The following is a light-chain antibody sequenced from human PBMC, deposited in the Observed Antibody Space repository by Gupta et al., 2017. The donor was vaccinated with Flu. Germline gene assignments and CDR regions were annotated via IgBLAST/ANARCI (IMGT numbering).Light chain of an antibody. Sequence: TISCTGSNSDIGAGYDVHWYQQLPGTAPKLLIYGNKNRPSGVPDRFSGSKSGTSASLAITGLQAEDEAHYYCQSFDNSLSGYWVFGGGTKLTVL. J-gene: IGLJ3*02. CDR1: NSDIGAGYD. CDR3: QSFDNSLSGYWV. V-gene: IGLV1-40*01. CDR2: GNK.